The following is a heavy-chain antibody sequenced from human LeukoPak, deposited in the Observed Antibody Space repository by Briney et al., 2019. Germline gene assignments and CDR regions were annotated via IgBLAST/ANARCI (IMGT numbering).Heavy chain of an antibody. Sequence: GGCLRLSCAASGFTFDDYGMSWVRQAPGKGLEGVSGINWNGGSTGYADSVKGRFTSSRDNAKNSLYLQMNSLRAEDTALYYCARGLYCSSTSCYDYYYYMDVWGKGTTVTVSS. CDR1: GFTFDDYG. J-gene: IGHJ6*03. CDR3: ARGLYCSSTSCYDYYYYMDV. V-gene: IGHV3-20*04. CDR2: INWNGGST. D-gene: IGHD2-2*01.